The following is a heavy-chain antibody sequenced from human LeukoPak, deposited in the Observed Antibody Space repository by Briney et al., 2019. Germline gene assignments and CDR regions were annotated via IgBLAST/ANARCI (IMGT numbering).Heavy chain of an antibody. CDR2: ISGSGGST. CDR3: ASLINIVVVIAILLAWFDP. D-gene: IGHD2-21*01. J-gene: IGHJ5*02. Sequence: GGSLRLSCAASGFTFSSYAMSWVRQAPGKGLEWVSAISGSGGSTYYADSVKGRFTISRDNSKNALYLQMNSLRAEDTAVYYCASLINIVVVIAILLAWFDPWGQGTLVTVSS. CDR1: GFTFSSYA. V-gene: IGHV3-23*01.